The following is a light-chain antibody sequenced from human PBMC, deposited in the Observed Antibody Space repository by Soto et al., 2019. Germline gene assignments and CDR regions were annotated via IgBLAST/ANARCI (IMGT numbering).Light chain of an antibody. CDR3: AAWDDSLSGYV. J-gene: IGLJ1*01. V-gene: IGLV1-47*01. CDR2: RSN. CDR1: NSNIGNNY. Sequence: QSLLAQPPSASGTPGQRVTISCSGSNSNIGNNYIYWYRQLPGTAPKLLIYRSNERPSGVPDRFSGSKSGTSASLAISGLRSEDEADYYCAAWDDSLSGYVFGSGTKVTVL.